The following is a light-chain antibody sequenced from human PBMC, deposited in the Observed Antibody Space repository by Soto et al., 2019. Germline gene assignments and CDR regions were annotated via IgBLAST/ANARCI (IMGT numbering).Light chain of an antibody. CDR3: QQYHTSSIT. CDR1: QSISYY. Sequence: DIQMTQSPSTLSASVGDRVTITCRASQSISYYLAWYQKKPGKAPKVLIWNASSLQRGVPSRFSGSGSGTEFTLTIDRLQPDDFATYYCQQYHTSSITFGQGTRLEIK. V-gene: IGKV1-5*01. J-gene: IGKJ5*01. CDR2: NAS.